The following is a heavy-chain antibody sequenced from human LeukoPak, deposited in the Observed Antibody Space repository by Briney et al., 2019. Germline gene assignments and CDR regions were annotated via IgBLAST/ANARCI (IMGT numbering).Heavy chain of an antibody. CDR2: ISSSGSYI. D-gene: IGHD2-15*01. CDR3: AGDREPYCTGGTCYSTGDY. J-gene: IGHJ4*02. V-gene: IGHV3-21*06. Sequence: PGGSLRLSCAASGFTFSSCSMNWVRQAPGKGLEWVSSISSSGSYIYYADSVKGRFTISRDNAENSLYLQMNSLRAEDTAVYYCAGDREPYCTGGTCYSTGDYWGQGTLVTVSS. CDR1: GFTFSSCS.